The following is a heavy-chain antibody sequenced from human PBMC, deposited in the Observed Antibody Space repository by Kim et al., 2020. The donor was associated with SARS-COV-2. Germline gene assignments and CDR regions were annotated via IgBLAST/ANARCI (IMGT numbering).Heavy chain of an antibody. CDR1: GGSISNYY. CDR2: IYYSGST. V-gene: IGHV4-59*08. J-gene: IGHJ4*02. Sequence: SETLSLTCTVSGGSISNYYWSWIRQPPGKGLEWIGYIYYSGSTNYNPSLKSRVTISVDTSNNQFSLKLSSVTAADTAVYYCARWSMVRGVYYFDYWGQG. D-gene: IGHD3-10*01. CDR3: ARWSMVRGVYYFDY.